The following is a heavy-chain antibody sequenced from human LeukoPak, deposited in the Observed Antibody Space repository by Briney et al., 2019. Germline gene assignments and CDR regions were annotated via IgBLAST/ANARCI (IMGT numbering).Heavy chain of an antibody. Sequence: PGASVKVSCKASGYTFTGYYMHWVRQAPGQGLEWMGWINPNSGGTNYAQKFQGRVTMTRDTSISTAYMELSRLRSEDTAVYYCAREVRSIAAGDWFDPWGQGTLVTVSS. V-gene: IGHV1-2*02. CDR1: GYTFTGYY. CDR3: AREVRSIAAGDWFDP. D-gene: IGHD6-25*01. CDR2: INPNSGGT. J-gene: IGHJ5*02.